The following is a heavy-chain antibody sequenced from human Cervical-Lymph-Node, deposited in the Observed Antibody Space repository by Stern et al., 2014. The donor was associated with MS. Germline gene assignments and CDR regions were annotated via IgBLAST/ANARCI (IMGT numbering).Heavy chain of an antibody. Sequence: QLQLQESGPGLVKPSQTLSLTCTVPGGSISSDGYYWSWIRQHPGKGLEWIGYVHYSGSTYYTSSLKSRLTISVDTSKNQFSLRLNSVTAADTAVYYCARASGTYAVYYYNYGLDVWGQGTTVTVSS. CDR2: VHYSGST. CDR1: GGSISSDGYY. D-gene: IGHD1-26*01. CDR3: ARASGTYAVYYYNYGLDV. J-gene: IGHJ6*02. V-gene: IGHV4-31*03.